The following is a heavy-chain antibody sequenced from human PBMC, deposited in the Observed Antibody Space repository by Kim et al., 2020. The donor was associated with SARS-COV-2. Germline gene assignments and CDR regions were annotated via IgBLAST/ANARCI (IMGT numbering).Heavy chain of an antibody. D-gene: IGHD3-10*01. Sequence: ADSVKGRFTISRDNAKNSLYLQMNSLRAEDTAVYYCARDRGTLVRGESHYWGQGTLVTVSS. CDR3: ARDRGTLVRGESHY. V-gene: IGHV3-21*01. J-gene: IGHJ4*02.